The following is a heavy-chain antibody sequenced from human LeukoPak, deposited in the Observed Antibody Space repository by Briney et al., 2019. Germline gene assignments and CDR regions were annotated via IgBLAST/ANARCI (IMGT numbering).Heavy chain of an antibody. CDR1: GGSFSGYY. CDR3: ARAFREGMTTENFDY. D-gene: IGHD4-11*01. CDR2: INHSGST. Sequence: SETLSLTCAVYGGSFSGYYWSWIRQPPGKGLEWIGEINHSGSTNYNPSLKSRVTISVDTSKNQFSLKLSSVTAADTAVYYCARAFREGMTTENFDYWGKGPLVTVSS. V-gene: IGHV4-34*01. J-gene: IGHJ4*02.